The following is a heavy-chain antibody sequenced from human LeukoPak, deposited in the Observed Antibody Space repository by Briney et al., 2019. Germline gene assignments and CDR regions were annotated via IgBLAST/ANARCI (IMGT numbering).Heavy chain of an antibody. CDR3: ARGTRGVNSPYFDY. Sequence: ASVKVSCKASGYAFTSYGISWVRQAPGQGLEWMGWISAYNGNTNYAQKLQGRVTMTTDTSTSTAYMELRSLRSDDTAVYYCARGTRGVNSPYFDYWGQGTLVTVSS. D-gene: IGHD4-23*01. J-gene: IGHJ4*02. CDR1: GYAFTSYG. V-gene: IGHV1-18*01. CDR2: ISAYNGNT.